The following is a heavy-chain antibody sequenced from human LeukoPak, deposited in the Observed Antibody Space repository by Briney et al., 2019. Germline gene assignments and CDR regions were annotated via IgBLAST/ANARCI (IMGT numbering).Heavy chain of an antibody. Sequence: ASVKVSCKASGGTFSSYTISWVRQAPGQGLEWMGRIIPIFGTANYAQKFQGRVTITTDESTSTAYMELSSLRSEDTAVYYCARNYYDSSGYYFIAFDIWGQGTMVTVSS. CDR1: GGTFSSYT. CDR3: ARNYYDSSGYYFIAFDI. CDR2: IIPIFGTA. D-gene: IGHD3-22*01. V-gene: IGHV1-69*05. J-gene: IGHJ3*02.